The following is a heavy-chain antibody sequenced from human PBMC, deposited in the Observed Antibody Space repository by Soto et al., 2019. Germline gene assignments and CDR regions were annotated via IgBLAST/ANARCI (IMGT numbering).Heavy chain of an antibody. V-gene: IGHV1-18*01. Sequence: GASVKVSCATSGYTFTSYGISWVRQAPGQGLEWMGWISAYNGNTNYAQKLQGRVTMTTDTSTSTAYMELRSLRSDDTAVYYCARDQSGSRGYYDILTGYYIPFDYWGQGTLVTVSS. CDR3: ARDQSGSRGYYDILTGYYIPFDY. CDR2: ISAYNGNT. CDR1: GYTFTSYG. J-gene: IGHJ4*02. D-gene: IGHD3-9*01.